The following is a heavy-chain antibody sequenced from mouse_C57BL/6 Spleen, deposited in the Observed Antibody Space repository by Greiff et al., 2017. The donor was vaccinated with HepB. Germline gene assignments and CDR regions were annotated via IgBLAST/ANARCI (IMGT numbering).Heavy chain of an antibody. D-gene: IGHD2-4*01. V-gene: IGHV1-69*01. Sequence: QVQLKQPGAELVMPGASVKLSCKASGYTFTSYWMHWVKQRPGQGLEWIGEIDPSDSYTNYNQKFKGKSTLTVDKSSSTAYMQLSSLPSEDSAVYYCARRDDYDGWFDYWGQGTTLTVSS. CDR3: ARRDDYDGWFDY. CDR2: IDPSDSYT. CDR1: GYTFTSYW. J-gene: IGHJ2*01.